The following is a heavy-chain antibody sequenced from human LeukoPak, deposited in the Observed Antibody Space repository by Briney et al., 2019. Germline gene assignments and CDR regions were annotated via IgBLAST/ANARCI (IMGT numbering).Heavy chain of an antibody. D-gene: IGHD6-13*01. J-gene: IGHJ3*02. CDR3: ARGIQSSFDI. V-gene: IGHV4-31*03. CDR2: IYYSGST. CDR1: GGSISSGGYY. Sequence: SQTLSLTCTVSGGSISSGGYYWSWIRQHPGKGLEWIGNIYYSGSTYYNPSLKIRGTISVNTSKNQFSLKLSSVTAADTAVYYCARGIQSSFDIWGQGTMVTVSS.